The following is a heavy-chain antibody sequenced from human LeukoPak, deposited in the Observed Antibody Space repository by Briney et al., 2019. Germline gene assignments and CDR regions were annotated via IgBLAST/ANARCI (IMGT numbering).Heavy chain of an antibody. V-gene: IGHV3-23*01. J-gene: IGHJ5*02. Sequence: GGSLRLSCAASGFTFNTYGMSWVRQAPGKGLEWVSGISGSGGATYYADSVKGRFTISRDNAKNSLYLQMNSLRAEDTAVYYCARVWYDFWSGYYNNWFDPWGQGTLVTVSS. CDR2: ISGSGGAT. CDR3: ARVWYDFWSGYYNNWFDP. CDR1: GFTFNTYG. D-gene: IGHD3-3*01.